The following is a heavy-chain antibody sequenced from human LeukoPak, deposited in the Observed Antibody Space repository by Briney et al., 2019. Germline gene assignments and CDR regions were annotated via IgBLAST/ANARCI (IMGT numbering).Heavy chain of an antibody. CDR3: AKGRVTRLLTYYYMDV. CDR2: FSVSGDST. Sequence: GGSLRLSCAASGFTFSSQDMSWVRQAPGRGLEWVSGFSVSGDSTHYADSVKGRFTISRDNSKNTLYLQMNSLRAEDTAIYYCAKGRVTRLLTYYYMDVWGKGTTVTVSS. D-gene: IGHD5-18*01. CDR1: GFTFSSQD. J-gene: IGHJ6*03. V-gene: IGHV3-23*01.